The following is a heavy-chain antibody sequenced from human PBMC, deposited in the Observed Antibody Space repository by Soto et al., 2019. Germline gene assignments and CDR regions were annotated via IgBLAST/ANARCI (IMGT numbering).Heavy chain of an antibody. CDR1: GDSVSSNSAA. Sequence: SQTLSLTCAISGDSVSSNSAAWNWIRQSPSRGLEWLGRTYYRSKWYNDYAVSVKSRITINPDTSKNQFSLQLNSVTPEDTAVYYCARESVVVVPAAIEPYYYYGMDVWGQGTTVTVS. V-gene: IGHV6-1*01. CDR2: TYYRSKWYN. D-gene: IGHD2-2*02. CDR3: ARESVVVVPAAIEPYYYYGMDV. J-gene: IGHJ6*02.